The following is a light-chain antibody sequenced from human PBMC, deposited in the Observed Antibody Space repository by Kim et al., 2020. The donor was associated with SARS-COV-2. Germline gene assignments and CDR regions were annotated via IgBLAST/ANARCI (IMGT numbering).Light chain of an antibody. Sequence: GQTVRITCQGNSLIRSYSSVYQEKQEQPPVVVRYDNITRPSGIPDLFSGSISGDTAYLTISGAQAADDADYDCNSRDRDSTGNLYVFGSGTKVTVL. J-gene: IGLJ1*01. CDR2: DNI. CDR1: SLIRSY. CDR3: NSRDRDSTGNLYV. V-gene: IGLV3-19*01.